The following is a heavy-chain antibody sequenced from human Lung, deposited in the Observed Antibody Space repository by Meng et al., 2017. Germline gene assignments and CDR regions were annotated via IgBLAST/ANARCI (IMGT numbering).Heavy chain of an antibody. CDR2: ISSRSSKI. Sequence: EVQLVESGGGLVKPGGSLRLSCAASGFTFSSYSRNWVRQAPGKGLEWVSSISSRSSKIYYADSVKGRFTISRDNAKNSLYLQMNSLRAEDTAVYYCASSPHRGLDFDNWGQGTLVTVSS. J-gene: IGHJ4*02. V-gene: IGHV3-21*01. CDR1: GFTFSSYS. D-gene: IGHD3-16*01. CDR3: ASSPHRGLDFDN.